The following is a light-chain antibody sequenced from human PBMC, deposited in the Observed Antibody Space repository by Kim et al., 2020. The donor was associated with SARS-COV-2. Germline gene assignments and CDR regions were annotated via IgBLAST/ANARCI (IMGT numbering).Light chain of an antibody. CDR2: PAT. CDR3: QQFYDTPT. V-gene: IGKV1-NL1*01. Sequence: IQLTQSPTSLSSSVGDRVTITCRASQVISTFLGWYQHKPGRVPKLLLYPATRLQGGVPSRFSGSGSGTDFTLTIDNLQPEDFATYYCQQFYDTPTFGPGTKVDIK. CDR1: QVISTF. J-gene: IGKJ3*01.